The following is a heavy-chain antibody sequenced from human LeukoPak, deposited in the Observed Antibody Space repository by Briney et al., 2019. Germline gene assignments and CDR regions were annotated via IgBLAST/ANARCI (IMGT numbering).Heavy chain of an antibody. CDR1: GFTVSSNY. V-gene: IGHV3-66*01. Sequence: PGGSLRLSCAASGFTVSSNYMSWVRQAPGKGLEWVSVIYSGGSTFYADSVKGRFTISRDNSKNTLYLQMNSLRAEDTAVCYCASDSYSPEYFQHWGQGTLVTVSS. CDR3: ASDSYSPEYFQH. D-gene: IGHD2-15*01. J-gene: IGHJ1*01. CDR2: IYSGGST.